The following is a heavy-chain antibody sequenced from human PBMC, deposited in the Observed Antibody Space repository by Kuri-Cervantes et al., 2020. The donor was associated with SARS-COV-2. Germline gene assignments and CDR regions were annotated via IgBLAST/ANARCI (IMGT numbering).Heavy chain of an antibody. CDR1: GGSISSGGYS. Sequence: SETLSLTCAVSGGSISSGGYSWSWIRQPPGKGLEWIGYIYHSGSTYYNPSLKSRVTTSVDRSKNQFSLKLSSVPAADTAVYYCARVRETCSSTSCYYHDALDIWGQGTMVTVSS. CDR2: IYHSGST. J-gene: IGHJ3*02. D-gene: IGHD2-2*01. V-gene: IGHV4-30-2*01. CDR3: ARVRETCSSTSCYYHDALDI.